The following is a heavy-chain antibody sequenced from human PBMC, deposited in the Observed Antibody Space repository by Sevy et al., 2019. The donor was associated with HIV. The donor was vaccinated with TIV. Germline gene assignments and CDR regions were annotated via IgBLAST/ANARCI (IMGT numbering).Heavy chain of an antibody. CDR3: ARDLVVIYGSGNYSNYGMDI. J-gene: IGHJ6*02. V-gene: IGHV3-11*01. CDR1: GFTFSNAY. Sequence: GGSLRLSCEASGFTFSNAYMSWVRQSPGKGLEWVSYIRSRGSTIYYAESVKGRFTISRDNAKNSLYLQMNGLRDDDTAVYYCARDLVVIYGSGNYSNYGMDIWGQGTTVTVSS. CDR2: IRSRGSTI. D-gene: IGHD3-10*01.